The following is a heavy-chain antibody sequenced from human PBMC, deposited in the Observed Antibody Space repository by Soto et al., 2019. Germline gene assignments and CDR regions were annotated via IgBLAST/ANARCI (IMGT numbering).Heavy chain of an antibody. CDR1: GFTFSDYG. J-gene: IGHJ6*02. CDR2: ITWGGSA. CDR3: AKEKTSSTYDGLDV. Sequence: EVQLLESGGGLIHPGGSLRLSCAGSGFTFSDYGMSWVRQAPGKGLEWGSGITWGGSAYYAESVRGRFIISRDSSKNTLYVQMNSLRAEDTAIYYCAKEKTSSTYDGLDVWGQGTPVTVSS. V-gene: IGHV3-23*01.